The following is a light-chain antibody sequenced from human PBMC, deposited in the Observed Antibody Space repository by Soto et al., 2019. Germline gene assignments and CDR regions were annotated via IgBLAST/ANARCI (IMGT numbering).Light chain of an antibody. V-gene: IGLV2-8*01. CDR3: SSYADSNNYV. J-gene: IGLJ1*01. CDR1: SSDLGGYFH. Sequence: QSVLTQPPSASGSPGQSVTISCTGTSSDLGGYFHVSWYQLHPGKAPKLLIDEVTKRPSGVPDRFSGSKSGNTASLTVSGLLAEDEADSYCSSYADSNNYVFGTGTKLTVL. CDR2: EVT.